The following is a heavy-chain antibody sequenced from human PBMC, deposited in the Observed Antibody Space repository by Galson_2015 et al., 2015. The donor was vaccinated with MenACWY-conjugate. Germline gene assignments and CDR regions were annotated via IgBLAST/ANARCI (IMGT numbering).Heavy chain of an antibody. CDR3: ARAQFRSLVRGVIKDYGMDV. J-gene: IGHJ6*02. V-gene: IGHV3-13*04. D-gene: IGHD3-10*01. CDR1: GFTFSSYD. Sequence: SLRLSCAASGFTFSSYDMHWVRHATGKGLEWVSAIGTAGDTYYPGSVKGRFTISRENAKNSLYLQMNSLRAGDTAVYYCARAQFRSLVRGVIKDYGMDVWGQGTTVTVSS. CDR2: IGTAGDT.